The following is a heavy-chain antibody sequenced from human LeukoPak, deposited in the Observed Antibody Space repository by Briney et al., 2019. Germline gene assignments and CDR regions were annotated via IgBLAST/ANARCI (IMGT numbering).Heavy chain of an antibody. V-gene: IGHV3-48*01. CDR1: GFTFSSYS. D-gene: IGHD2-2*01. CDR2: ISSSSSTI. Sequence: PGGSLRLSCAASGFTFSSYSMNWVRQAPGKGLEWVSYISSSSSTIYYADSVKGRFSISRDNAKSSLYLQMNSLRAEDTAVYYCASPPFGCSSTSCYGYWGQGTLGSVSS. CDR3: ASPPFGCSSTSCYGY. J-gene: IGHJ4*02.